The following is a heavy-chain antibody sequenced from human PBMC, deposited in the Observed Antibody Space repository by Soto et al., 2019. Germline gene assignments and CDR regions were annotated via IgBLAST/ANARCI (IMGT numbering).Heavy chain of an antibody. J-gene: IGHJ6*02. D-gene: IGHD6-19*01. CDR3: AMLGGWSGGSSGMDV. V-gene: IGHV3-72*01. CDR1: GLIFSDYH. CDR2: IRRKANSYTT. Sequence: EVQLVESGGGLVQPGGSLRLSCAASGLIFSDYHMDWVRQAPGKGLEWVGRIRRKANSYTTEYAACVKGRFTISRDDAKSALYLQMTSLKSEDTAVYYCAMLGGWSGGSSGMDVWGQGTTVTVSS.